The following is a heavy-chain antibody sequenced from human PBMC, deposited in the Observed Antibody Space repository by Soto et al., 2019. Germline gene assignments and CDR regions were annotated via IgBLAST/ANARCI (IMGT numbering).Heavy chain of an antibody. D-gene: IGHD6-19*01. J-gene: IGHJ4*02. CDR3: AKDSVAGQPFDY. Sequence: EVQLLEFGGGLVQSGGSLRLSCAASGFTFSNFAMSWVRQAPGKGLEWVSAIIGSGGSTFYADSVKGRFTISRDNSKNTLYLQMNSLRVEDTAIYYCAKDSVAGQPFDYWGRGTLVTISS. CDR2: IIGSGGST. CDR1: GFTFSNFA. V-gene: IGHV3-23*01.